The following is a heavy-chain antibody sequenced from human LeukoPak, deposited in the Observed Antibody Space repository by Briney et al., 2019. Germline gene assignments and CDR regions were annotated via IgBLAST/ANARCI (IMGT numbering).Heavy chain of an antibody. V-gene: IGHV4-30-4*08. CDR1: GGSISSGDYY. J-gene: IGHJ4*02. Sequence: SQTLSLTCTVSGGSISSGDYYWSWIRQPPGKGLEWIGYIYYSGSTYYNPSLKSRVTISVDTSKNQFSLKLSSVTAADTAVYYCACYDSSGYWYFDYWGQGTLVTVSS. D-gene: IGHD3-22*01. CDR3: ACYDSSGYWYFDY. CDR2: IYYSGST.